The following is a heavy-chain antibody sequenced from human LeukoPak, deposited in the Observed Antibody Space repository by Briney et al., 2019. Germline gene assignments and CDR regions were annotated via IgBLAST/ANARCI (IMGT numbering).Heavy chain of an antibody. V-gene: IGHV3-7*04. CDR1: GFTFSSYW. Sequence: GGSLRLSCAASGFTFSSYWMTWVRQAPGKGLEWVANIKQDESGKYYVDSVKGRFTISRDNAKNSLYLQMNSLTAEDTAVYYCARDSGRRLFGYWGQGTLVTVSS. CDR2: IKQDESGK. J-gene: IGHJ4*02. D-gene: IGHD3-10*01. CDR3: ARDSGRRLFGY.